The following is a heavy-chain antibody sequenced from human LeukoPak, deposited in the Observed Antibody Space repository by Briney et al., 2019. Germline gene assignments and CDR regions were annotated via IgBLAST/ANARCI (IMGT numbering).Heavy chain of an antibody. CDR3: ARAHYYGSGSYVHSFDY. CDR1: GGTFSSYA. CDR2: IIPILGIA. J-gene: IGHJ4*02. V-gene: IGHV1-69*04. D-gene: IGHD3-10*01. Sequence: SVKVSCKASGGTFSSYAISWVRQAPGQGLEWMGRIIPILGIANYAQKFQGRVTITADKSTSTAYMGLSSLRSEDTAVYYCARAHYYGSGSYVHSFDYWGQGTLVTVSS.